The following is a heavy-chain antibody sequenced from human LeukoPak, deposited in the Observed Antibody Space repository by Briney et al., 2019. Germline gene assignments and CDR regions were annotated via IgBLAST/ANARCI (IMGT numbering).Heavy chain of an antibody. D-gene: IGHD3-10*01. CDR2: IYPGDSDT. CDR3: ARHVLVRGIMEVDY. Sequence: GESLMISCKGSGYSFTSYWIGWVRQMPAKGLEWMGIIYPGDSDTRYSPSFQRQVTISADKSISTAYLQWSSLKASDTAMYYFARHVLVRGIMEVDYWGQGTLVTVSS. V-gene: IGHV5-51*01. CDR1: GYSFTSYW. J-gene: IGHJ4*02.